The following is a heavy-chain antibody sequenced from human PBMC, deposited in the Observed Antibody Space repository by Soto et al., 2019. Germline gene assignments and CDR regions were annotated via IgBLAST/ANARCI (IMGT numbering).Heavy chain of an antibody. Sequence: QVQLVQSGAEVKKPGASVKVSCKASGYTFTSYGISWVRQAPGQGLEWMGWISAYNGNTNYAQKLQGRVTMTTDTSTSTAYMELRRLRSDDTAVYYWARARPKPLQTSAYCNNGVCYPLFDYWGQGTLVTVSS. CDR3: ARARPKPLQTSAYCNNGVCYPLFDY. D-gene: IGHD2-8*01. V-gene: IGHV1-18*01. CDR2: ISAYNGNT. J-gene: IGHJ4*02. CDR1: GYTFTSYG.